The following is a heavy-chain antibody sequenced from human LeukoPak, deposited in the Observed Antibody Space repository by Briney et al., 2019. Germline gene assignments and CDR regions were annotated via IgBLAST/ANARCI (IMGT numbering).Heavy chain of an antibody. D-gene: IGHD3-22*01. CDR3: ARDSLSFDSSGYHN. J-gene: IGHJ4*02. CDR1: GYTFTSYG. V-gene: IGHV1-8*02. CDR2: MNPNSGNT. Sequence: GASVKVSCKASGYTFTSYGISWVRQAPGQGLEWMGWMNPNSGNTGYAQKFQGRVTMTRNTSISTAYMELSSLRSEDTAVYYCARDSLSFDSSGYHNWGQGTLVTVSS.